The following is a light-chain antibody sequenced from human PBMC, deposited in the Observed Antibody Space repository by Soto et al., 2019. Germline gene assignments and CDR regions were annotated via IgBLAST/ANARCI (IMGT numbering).Light chain of an antibody. J-gene: IGLJ1*01. V-gene: IGLV2-14*01. CDR3: SSYTSSSTYV. CDR2: DVT. CDR1: RSDVGGYNY. Sequence: QSALTQPASVSGSPGQSITISCTGTRSDVGGYNYVSWHQQHPGKAPKLMIYDVTNRPSGVSDRFSGSKSGNTASLTISGLQAEDEADYYCSSYTSSSTYVFGAGTKVTVL.